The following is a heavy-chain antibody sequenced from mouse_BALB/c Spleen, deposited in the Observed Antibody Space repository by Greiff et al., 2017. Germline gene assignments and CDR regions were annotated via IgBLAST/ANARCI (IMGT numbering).Heavy chain of an antibody. CDR2: ISSGGSYT. CDR3: ARQGAYGSSYWYFDV. D-gene: IGHD1-1*01. CDR1: GFTFSSYA. J-gene: IGHJ1*01. Sequence: EVQVVESGGGLVKPGGSLKLSCAASGFTFSSYAMSWVRQTPEKRLEWVATISSGGSYTYYPDSVKGRFTISRDNAKNTLYLQMSSLRSEDTAMYYCARQGAYGSSYWYFDVWGAGTTVTVSS. V-gene: IGHV5-9-3*01.